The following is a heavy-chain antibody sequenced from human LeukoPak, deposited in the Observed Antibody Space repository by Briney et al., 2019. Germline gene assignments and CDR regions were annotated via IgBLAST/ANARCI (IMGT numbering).Heavy chain of an antibody. CDR1: GFTFSSYA. CDR2: ISSSSSTI. Sequence: PGGSLRLSCAASGFTFSSYAMHWVRQAPGKGLEWVSYISSSSSTIYYADSVKGRFTISRDNAKNSLYLQMNSLRAEDTAVYYCARDNPHDAWSGSSFYYYYYMDVWGKGTTVTVSS. J-gene: IGHJ6*03. V-gene: IGHV3-48*01. CDR3: ARDNPHDAWSGSSFYYYYYMDV. D-gene: IGHD3-3*01.